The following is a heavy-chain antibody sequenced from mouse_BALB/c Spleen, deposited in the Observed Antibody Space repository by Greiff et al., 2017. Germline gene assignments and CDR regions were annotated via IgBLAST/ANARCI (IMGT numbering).Heavy chain of an antibody. D-gene: IGHD2-1*01. CDR1: GYSITSDYA. Sequence: DVQLQESGPGLVKPSQSLSLTCTVTGYSITSDYAWNWIRQFPGNKLEWMGYISYSGSTSYNPSHKSRISITRDTSKNQFFLQLNSVTTEDTATYYCARYGNYGDWFAYWGQGTLVTVSA. V-gene: IGHV3-2*02. CDR2: ISYSGST. CDR3: ARYGNYGDWFAY. J-gene: IGHJ3*01.